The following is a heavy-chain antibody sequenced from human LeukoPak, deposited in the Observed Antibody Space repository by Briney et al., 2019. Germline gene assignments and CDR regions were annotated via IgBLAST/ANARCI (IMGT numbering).Heavy chain of an antibody. CDR1: GFTFSSYE. D-gene: IGHD2-2*01. CDR2: ISSSGSTI. V-gene: IGHV3-48*03. J-gene: IGHJ3*02. CDR3: ARRLGYCSSTSCPPAAFDI. Sequence: PGGSLRLSCAASGFTFSSYEMNWVRQAPGKGLEWVSYISSSGSTIYYADSVKGRFTISRDNAKNSLYLQMNSLRAEDTAVYYCARRLGYCSSTSCPPAAFDIWGQGTMVTVSS.